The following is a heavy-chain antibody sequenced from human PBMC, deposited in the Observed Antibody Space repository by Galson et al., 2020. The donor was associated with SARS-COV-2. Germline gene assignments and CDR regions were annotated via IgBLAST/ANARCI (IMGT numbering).Heavy chain of an antibody. CDR3: ARGHIDYYYAMDV. Sequence: GGSLRLSCAASAFAFSSYSMNWVRQAPGKGLEWVSSISGSTNYIYYADSMKGRFTISRDNAKNSLYLQMNSLRAEDTAIYYCARGHIDYYYAMDVWGQGTTVTVSS. J-gene: IGHJ6*02. V-gene: IGHV3-21*01. D-gene: IGHD5-12*01. CDR1: AFAFSSYS. CDR2: ISGSTNYI.